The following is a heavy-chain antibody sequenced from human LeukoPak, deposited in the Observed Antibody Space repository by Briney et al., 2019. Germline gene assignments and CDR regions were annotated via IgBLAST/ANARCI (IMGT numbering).Heavy chain of an antibody. V-gene: IGHV3-23*01. CDR2: ISGSGGST. CDR1: GFTFSSYA. CDR3: AKDPFIVVVPAAMYFDY. Sequence: GGSLRLSCAASGFTFSSYAMSWVRQAPGKGLEWVSAISGSGGSTYYADSVKGRFTISRDNSKNTLYLQMNSLRAEDTAVYYCAKDPFIVVVPAAMYFDYWGQGTLVTVSS. D-gene: IGHD2-2*01. J-gene: IGHJ4*02.